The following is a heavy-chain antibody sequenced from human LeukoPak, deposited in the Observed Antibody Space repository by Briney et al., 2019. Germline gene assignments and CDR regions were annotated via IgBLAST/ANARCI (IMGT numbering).Heavy chain of an antibody. CDR3: ARGGYSYGIVDY. Sequence: SETLSLTCTVAGGSISSYYWSWIRQPAGNGLEWIGRIYTSGSTNYNPSLKSRVTMSVDTSKNQFSLKLSSVTAADTAVYYCARGGYSYGIVDYWGQGTLVTVSS. V-gene: IGHV4-4*07. CDR2: IYTSGST. CDR1: GGSISSYY. J-gene: IGHJ4*02. D-gene: IGHD5-18*01.